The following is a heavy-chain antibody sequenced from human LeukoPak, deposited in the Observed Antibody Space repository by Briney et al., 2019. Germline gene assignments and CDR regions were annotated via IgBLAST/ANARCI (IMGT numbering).Heavy chain of an antibody. CDR3: ARGANVLMVYVMGNWFDP. CDR2: ISAYNGNT. J-gene: IGHJ5*02. D-gene: IGHD2-8*01. CDR1: GYTFTSYG. V-gene: IGHV1-18*01. Sequence: ASVKVSCKASGYTFTSYGISWVRQAPGQGLEWMGWISAYNGNTNYAQKLQDRGTMTTDTSTSTAYMELRSLRSDDTAVYYCARGANVLMVYVMGNWFDPWGQGTLVTVSS.